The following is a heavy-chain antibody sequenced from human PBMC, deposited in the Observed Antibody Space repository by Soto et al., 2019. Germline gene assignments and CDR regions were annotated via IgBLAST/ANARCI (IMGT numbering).Heavy chain of an antibody. CDR1: GDTFTSYD. CDR2: TNPNSGNT. Sequence: ASVKVSCTASGDTFTSYDINWVRHATGQGLEWMGWTNPNSGNTGYGQKFKGRVTMTRNPSISTAYMELSSLRSEDTAVYYCVGGSPSDSSGYYPDYWGQGALVTVSS. D-gene: IGHD3-22*01. J-gene: IGHJ4*02. CDR3: VGGSPSDSSGYYPDY. V-gene: IGHV1-8*01.